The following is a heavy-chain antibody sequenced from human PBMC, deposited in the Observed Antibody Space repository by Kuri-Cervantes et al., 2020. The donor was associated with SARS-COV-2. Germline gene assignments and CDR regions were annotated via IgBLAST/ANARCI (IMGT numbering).Heavy chain of an antibody. J-gene: IGHJ6*02. V-gene: IGHV1-69*06. D-gene: IGHD1-26*01. CDR1: GGTFSTHA. Sequence: SVKVSCKASGGTFSTHAINWVRQAPGQGLEWMGTVIPMFGTAHHAQRFQGRLTMTADTSTSVAYMTWSSLRSDDTAVYYCARDRGVEARWEGDYYHVMDVWGPGTTVTVSS. CDR2: VIPMFGTA. CDR3: ARDRGVEARWEGDYYHVMDV.